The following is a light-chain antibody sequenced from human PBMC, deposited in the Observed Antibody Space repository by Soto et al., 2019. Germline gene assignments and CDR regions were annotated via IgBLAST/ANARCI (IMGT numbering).Light chain of an antibody. CDR2: GGS. V-gene: IGKV3-20*01. Sequence: TVLTQSPGTLSLSPGERATLSCRASQSVRRSYLAWYQQKPGQAPRLLIYGGSRRATGIPDRFSGSGSCTYFTLTISRLEREDFAVYDWEHDGSSPLTFCGGTKVQSK. CDR1: QSVRRSY. J-gene: IGKJ4*02. CDR3: EHDGSSPLT.